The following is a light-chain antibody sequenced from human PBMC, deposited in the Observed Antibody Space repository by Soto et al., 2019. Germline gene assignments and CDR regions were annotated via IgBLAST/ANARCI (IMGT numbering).Light chain of an antibody. Sequence: QSVLTQPASVSGSPGQSITISCTGTSSDVGGYNYVSWYQQHPGKAPKLMIHDVTNRPSGVSNRFSGSKSGNTASLTISGLQAEDEADYYCSSYISSSNVVFGGGTKVTVL. V-gene: IGLV2-14*03. CDR1: SSDVGGYNY. CDR2: DVT. J-gene: IGLJ2*01. CDR3: SSYISSSNVV.